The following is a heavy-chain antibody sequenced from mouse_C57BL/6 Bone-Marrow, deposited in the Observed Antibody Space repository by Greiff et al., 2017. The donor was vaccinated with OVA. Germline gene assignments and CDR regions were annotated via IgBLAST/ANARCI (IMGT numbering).Heavy chain of an antibody. D-gene: IGHD1-1*01. V-gene: IGHV1-81*01. CDR2: IYPRSGNT. Sequence: QVQLQQSGAELARPGASVKLSCKASGYTFTSYGISWVKQRTGQGLEWIGEIYPRSGNTYYNEKFKGKATLTADKSSSTAYMELRSLTSEDSAVCFCARDLLYAMDYWGRGTSVTVSS. J-gene: IGHJ4*01. CDR3: ARDLLYAMDY. CDR1: GYTFTSYG.